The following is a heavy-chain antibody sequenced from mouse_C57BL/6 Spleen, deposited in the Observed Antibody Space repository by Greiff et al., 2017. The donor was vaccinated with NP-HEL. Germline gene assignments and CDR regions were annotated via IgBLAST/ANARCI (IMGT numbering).Heavy chain of an antibody. Sequence: VQLQQSGTVLARPGASVKMSCKTSGYTFTSYWMHWVKQRPGQGLEWIGAIYPGNSDTSYNQKLKGKAKLTAVTSASTAYMELSSLTNEDSAVYYCTIYYGSSYEAWFAYWGQGTLVTVSA. CDR1: GYTFTSYW. CDR2: IYPGNSDT. V-gene: IGHV1-5*01. D-gene: IGHD1-1*01. J-gene: IGHJ3*01. CDR3: TIYYGSSYEAWFAY.